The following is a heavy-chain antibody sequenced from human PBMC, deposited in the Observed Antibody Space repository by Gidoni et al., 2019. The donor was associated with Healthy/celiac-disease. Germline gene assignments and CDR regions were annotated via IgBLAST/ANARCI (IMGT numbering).Heavy chain of an antibody. J-gene: IGHJ4*02. V-gene: IGHV3-30*18. CDR1: GFTFSSYG. D-gene: IGHD5-18*01. CDR2: ISYDGSNK. CDR3: AKDPWSYGWGYFDY. Sequence: QVQLVESGGGVVQPGRSLRLSCAASGFTFSSYGMHWVRQAPGKGLEWVAVISYDGSNKYYADSVKGRFTISRDNSKNTLYLQMNSLRAEDTAVYYCAKDPWSYGWGYFDYWGQGTLVTVSS.